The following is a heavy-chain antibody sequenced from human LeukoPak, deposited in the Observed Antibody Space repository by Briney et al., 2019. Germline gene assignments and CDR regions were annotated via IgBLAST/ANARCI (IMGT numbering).Heavy chain of an antibody. CDR1: GFTFSSCG. D-gene: IGHD3-10*01. J-gene: IGHJ4*02. Sequence: GGSLRLSCAASGFTFSSCGMSWVRQAPGKGLEWVSSIRGSSSYIFYADSVKARFTVSRDNAQNSLYLHMGSLGAEDTAVYYCARVPNHEFAALDNFLDYWGQGALVTVSS. CDR3: ARVPNHEFAALDNFLDY. CDR2: IRGSSSYI. V-gene: IGHV3-21*01.